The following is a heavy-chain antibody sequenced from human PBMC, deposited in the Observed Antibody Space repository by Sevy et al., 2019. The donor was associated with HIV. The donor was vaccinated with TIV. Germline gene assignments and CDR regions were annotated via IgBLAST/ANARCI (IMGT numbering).Heavy chain of an antibody. D-gene: IGHD3-10*01. J-gene: IGHJ4*02. Sequence: GGSLRLSCAASGFTFSIYAMSWVRQAPGKGLEWVSDISITGGSTYYADSVKGRFTISRENSKNTLYLQMNTLGAEDTAVYYCAKDRVSGTYYTGDFDYWGQGTLVTVSS. V-gene: IGHV3-23*01. CDR3: AKDRVSGTYYTGDFDY. CDR1: GFTFSIYA. CDR2: ISITGGST.